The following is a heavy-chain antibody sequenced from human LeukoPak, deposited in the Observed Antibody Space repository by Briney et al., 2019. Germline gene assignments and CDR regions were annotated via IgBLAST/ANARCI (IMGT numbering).Heavy chain of an antibody. D-gene: IGHD6-19*01. CDR1: GGTFSSYA. CDR3: ARDSSRRAVPVN. CDR2: IIPILGIA. J-gene: IGHJ4*02. Sequence: SVKVSCKASGGTFSSYAISWVRQAPGQGLEWMGRIIPILGIANYARKFQGRVTITADKSTSTAYMELSSLRSEDTAVYYCARDSSRRAVPVNWGQGTLVTVSS. V-gene: IGHV1-69*04.